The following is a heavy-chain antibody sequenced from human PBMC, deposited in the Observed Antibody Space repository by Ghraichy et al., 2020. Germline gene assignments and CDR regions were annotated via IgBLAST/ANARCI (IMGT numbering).Heavy chain of an antibody. J-gene: IGHJ4*02. CDR3: AKDPRGVVVPAAYFDY. CDR2: ISGSGGST. Sequence: GGSLRLSCAASGFTFSSYAMSWVRQAPGKGLEWVSAISGSGGSTYYADSVKGRFTISRDNSKNTLYLQMNSLRAEDTAVYYCAKDPRGVVVPAAYFDYWGQGTLVTVSS. CDR1: GFTFSSYA. V-gene: IGHV3-23*01. D-gene: IGHD2-2*01.